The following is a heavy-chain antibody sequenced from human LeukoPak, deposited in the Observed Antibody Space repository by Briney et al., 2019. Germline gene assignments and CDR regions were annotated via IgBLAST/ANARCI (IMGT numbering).Heavy chain of an antibody. CDR3: ARWDPDAFDI. CDR1: GGSFSGNY. V-gene: IGHV4-34*01. J-gene: IGHJ3*02. Sequence: PSETLSLTCAVYGGSFSGNYWSWIRQPPGKGLEWIGEINHSGSTNYNPSLKSRVTISVDTSKNQFSLKLSSVTAADTAVYYCARWDPDAFDIWSQGTMVTVSS. CDR2: INHSGST. D-gene: IGHD1-26*01.